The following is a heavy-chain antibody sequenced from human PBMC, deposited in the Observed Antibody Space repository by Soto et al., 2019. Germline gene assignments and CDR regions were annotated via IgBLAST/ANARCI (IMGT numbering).Heavy chain of an antibody. CDR1: PGSISSSY. CDR2: VAYSGTA. Sequence: QEQLQESGPGLVKPSETLTLSCTVSPGSISSSYWSWIRPPPGKGLEWSGHVAYSGTAKYTPSLKGRGSISVSSSKRQFSLRLSSVTAADTAVYYCAREAQDYYFDYWGQGILVTVSS. D-gene: IGHD6-6*01. J-gene: IGHJ4*02. V-gene: IGHV4-59*01. CDR3: AREAQDYYFDY.